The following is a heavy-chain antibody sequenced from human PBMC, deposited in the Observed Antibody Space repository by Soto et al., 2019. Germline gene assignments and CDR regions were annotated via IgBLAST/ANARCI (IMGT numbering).Heavy chain of an antibody. J-gene: IGHJ4*02. CDR3: ARVAPLGSGSRTRYFDY. CDR2: INPSGGST. CDR1: GYTFTSYY. Sequence: QVQLVQSGAEVKKPGASVKVSCKASGYTFTSYYMHWVRQAPGQGLEWMGIINPSGGSTSYAQKFQGRVTMTRDTSTSTVYMELSSLRSEDTAVYYCARVAPLGSGSRTRYFDYWGQGTLVTVSS. V-gene: IGHV1-46*01. D-gene: IGHD3-10*01.